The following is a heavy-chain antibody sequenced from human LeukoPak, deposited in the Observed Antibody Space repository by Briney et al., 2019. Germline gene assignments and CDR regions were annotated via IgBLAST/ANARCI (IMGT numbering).Heavy chain of an antibody. Sequence: GGSLRLSCAASGFTFSSYWMSWVRQAPGKGLEWVANIKQDGSEKYYVDSVKGRFTISRDNAKNSLYLQMNSLRAEDTAVYYCAKGGPGSSWPGGAFDIWGQGTMVTVSS. CDR3: AKGGPGSSWPGGAFDI. CDR1: GFTFSSYW. CDR2: IKQDGSEK. J-gene: IGHJ3*02. V-gene: IGHV3-7*01. D-gene: IGHD6-13*01.